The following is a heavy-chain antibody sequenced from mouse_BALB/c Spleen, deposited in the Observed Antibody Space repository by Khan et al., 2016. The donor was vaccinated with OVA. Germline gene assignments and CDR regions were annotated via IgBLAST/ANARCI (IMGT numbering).Heavy chain of an antibody. V-gene: IGHV2-6-1*01. Sequence: QVQLKDSGPGLVAPSQSLSITCTISGFSLTDYGIHWVRQPPGKGLEWLVVIWSDGTTTYYSALKSRLSISTDNTKSQVFLKMNSLQTDDTARYYCARQPYYHYYIMDYWGQGTSVTVSS. J-gene: IGHJ4*01. CDR3: ARQPYYHYYIMDY. CDR2: IWSDGTT. D-gene: IGHD2-10*01. CDR1: GFSLTDYG.